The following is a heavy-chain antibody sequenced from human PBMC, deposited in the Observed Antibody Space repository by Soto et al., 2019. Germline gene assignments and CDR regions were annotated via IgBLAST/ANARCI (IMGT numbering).Heavy chain of an antibody. CDR3: ARGGSTSDNGLHG. CDR1: GFTFSTYS. D-gene: IGHD3-16*01. J-gene: IGHJ6*01. CDR2: ISSRSYTI. Sequence: VQLVESGGGLVQPGGSLRLSCAASGFTFSTYSMNWVRQAPGQGLEWVSYISSRSYTIYYVDSVKGRFPISRDNAKSTLYLQMNSLRDEDMAEYYCARGGSTSDNGLHGWRQGTTVPVSS. V-gene: IGHV3-48*02.